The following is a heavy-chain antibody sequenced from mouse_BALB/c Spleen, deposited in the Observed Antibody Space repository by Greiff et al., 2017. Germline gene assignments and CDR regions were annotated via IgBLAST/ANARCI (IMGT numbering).Heavy chain of an antibody. D-gene: IGHD4-1*01. V-gene: IGHV5-17*02. CDR1: GFTFSSFG. CDR2: ISSGSSTI. J-gene: IGHJ2*01. CDR3: ERLNWDGDYLDY. Sequence: EVMLVESGGGLVQPGGSRKLSCADSGFTFSSFGMHWVRQAPEKGLEWVAYISSGSSTIYYADTVKGRFTISRDNPKNTLFLQMTSLRSEDTAMYYCERLNWDGDYLDYWGQGTTLTVSS.